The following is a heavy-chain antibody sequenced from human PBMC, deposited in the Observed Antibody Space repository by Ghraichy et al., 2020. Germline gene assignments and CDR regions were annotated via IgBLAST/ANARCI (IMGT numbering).Heavy chain of an antibody. D-gene: IGHD2-2*01. V-gene: IGHV3-30-3*01. Sequence: GGSLRLSCAASGFIFSNYPTHWVRQAPGKGLEWVALISYDGNDKYYADSVKGRFTISRDNSKNTLYLQMNSLRAEDTALYYCARAAMPSYYFYGLDVWGQGTTVTVSS. CDR1: GFIFSNYP. J-gene: IGHJ6*02. CDR2: ISYDGNDK. CDR3: ARAAMPSYYFYGLDV.